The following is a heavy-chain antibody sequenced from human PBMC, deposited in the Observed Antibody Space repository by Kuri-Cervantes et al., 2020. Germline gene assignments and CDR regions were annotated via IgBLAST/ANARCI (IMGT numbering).Heavy chain of an antibody. CDR3: ARGVASPNWFDP. Sequence: GSLRLSCTVSGGSISSYYWSWIRQPPGKGLEWIGYIYYSGSTNYNPSLKSRVTISVDTSKNQFSLKLSSVTAADTAVYYCARGVASPNWFDPWGQGTLVTVSS. V-gene: IGHV4-59*01. CDR2: IYYSGST. CDR1: GGSISSYY. J-gene: IGHJ5*02. D-gene: IGHD2-15*01.